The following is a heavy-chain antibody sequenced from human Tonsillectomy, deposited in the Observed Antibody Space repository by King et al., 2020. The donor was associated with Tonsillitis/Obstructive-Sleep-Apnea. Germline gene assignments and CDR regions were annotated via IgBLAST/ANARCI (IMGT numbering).Heavy chain of an antibody. J-gene: IGHJ6*02. V-gene: IGHV3-30*18. Sequence: VQLVESGGGVVQPGRSLRLSCAASGFTFSSYGMHWVRQAPGKGLEWVAVISYDGSNEYYADSVKGRFTISRDNSKNTLYLQMNSLRAEDTAVYYCAKEGHVDSSMDVWGQGTTVTVSS. CDR3: AKEGHVDSSMDV. CDR1: GFTFSSYG. CDR2: ISYDGSNE. D-gene: IGHD4-17*01.